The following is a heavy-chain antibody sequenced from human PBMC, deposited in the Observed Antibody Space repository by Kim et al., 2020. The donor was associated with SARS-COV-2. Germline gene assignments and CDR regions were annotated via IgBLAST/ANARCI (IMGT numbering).Heavy chain of an antibody. CDR1: GGSVSSGSYY. CDR3: ARETYSDAFDI. Sequence: SETLSLTCTVSGGSVSSGSYYWSWIRQPPGKGLEWIGYIYYSGSTNYNPSLKSRVTISVDTSKNQFSLKLSSVTAADTAVYYCARETYSDAFDIWGQGTMVTVSS. J-gene: IGHJ3*02. V-gene: IGHV4-61*01. CDR2: IYYSGST. D-gene: IGHD2-21*01.